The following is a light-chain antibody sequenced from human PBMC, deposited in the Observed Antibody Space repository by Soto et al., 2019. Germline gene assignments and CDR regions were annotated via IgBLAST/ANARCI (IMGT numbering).Light chain of an antibody. CDR3: LQHNTCPWT. Sequence: DIQLTQSPSSLSASVGDRVTITCRASHAIRNDLAWYQQKPGKAPKRLIYAASSLQSGVPSRFSGSGSGAEFTLTISSLQPEDFATYYCLQHNTCPWTFGQGTKVDIK. V-gene: IGKV1-17*01. CDR1: HAIRND. CDR2: AAS. J-gene: IGKJ1*01.